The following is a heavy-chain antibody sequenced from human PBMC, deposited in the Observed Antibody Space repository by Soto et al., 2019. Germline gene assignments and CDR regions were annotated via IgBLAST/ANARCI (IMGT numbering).Heavy chain of an antibody. J-gene: IGHJ3*02. CDR1: GYTFTSYG. Sequence: SVKVSCKASGYTFTSYGIIWVRQAPGQGLEWMGWISAYNGNTNYAQKLQGRVTMTTDTSTSTAYMELRSLRSDDTAVYYCASDKGYSYGPTDAFDIWGQGTMVTVSS. CDR2: ISAYNGNT. CDR3: ASDKGYSYGPTDAFDI. D-gene: IGHD5-18*01. V-gene: IGHV1-18*04.